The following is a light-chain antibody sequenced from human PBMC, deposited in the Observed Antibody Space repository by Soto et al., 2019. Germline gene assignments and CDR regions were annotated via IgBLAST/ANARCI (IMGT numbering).Light chain of an antibody. Sequence: DIQMTQSPSSLSASVGDRVTITCRASQSITYWLAWYQQKPGRAPKLLIYDVFNLQSGVPSRFSGSGSGTEFTLIISSLQPDDSATYYCQQYHSFSFTFGQGTKVDIK. CDR2: DVF. CDR3: QQYHSFSFT. CDR1: QSITYW. V-gene: IGKV1-5*01. J-gene: IGKJ2*01.